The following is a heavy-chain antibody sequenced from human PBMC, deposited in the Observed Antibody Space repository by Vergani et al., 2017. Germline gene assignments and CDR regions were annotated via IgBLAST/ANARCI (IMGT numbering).Heavy chain of an antibody. CDR1: GFTFSSYG. D-gene: IGHD5-12*01. CDR2: ISYDGSNK. CDR3: AKDGDSGYYFDY. Sequence: QVQLVESGGGVVQPGRSLRLSCAASGFTFSSYGMHWVRQAPGKGLEWVAVISYDGSNKYYADSVKGRFTISRDNSKNTLYLQMNSLRAEDTAVYYCAKDGDSGYYFDYWGHGTLVTVAS. V-gene: IGHV3-30*18. J-gene: IGHJ4*01.